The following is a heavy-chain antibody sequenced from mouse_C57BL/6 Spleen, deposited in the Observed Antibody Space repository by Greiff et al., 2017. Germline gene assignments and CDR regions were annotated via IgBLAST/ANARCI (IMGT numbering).Heavy chain of an antibody. CDR3: ARDGTTVVARD. Sequence: VQLQQSGAELVRPGTSVKLSCKASGYTFTSYWMHWVKQRPGQGLEWIGVIDPSDSYTNYNQKFKGKATLTVDTSSSTAYMQLSSLTSEDSAVYYCARDGTTVVARDWGQGTTLTVSS. D-gene: IGHD1-1*01. V-gene: IGHV1-59*01. CDR2: IDPSDSYT. J-gene: IGHJ2*01. CDR1: GYTFTSYW.